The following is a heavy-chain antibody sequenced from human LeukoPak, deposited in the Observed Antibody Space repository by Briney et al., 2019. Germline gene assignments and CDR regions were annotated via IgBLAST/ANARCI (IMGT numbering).Heavy chain of an antibody. D-gene: IGHD1-7*01. J-gene: IGHJ4*02. CDR1: GFTFSSYS. V-gene: IGHV3-21*01. CDR2: ISSSSSYI. CDR3: ARDPPDNWNYGRSDY. Sequence: GGSLRLSCAASGFTFSSYSMNWVRQAPGKGLEWVSSISSSSSYIYYADSVKGRFTISRDNAKNSLYLQMNSLSAEDTAVYYCARDPPDNWNYGRSDYWGQGTLVTVSS.